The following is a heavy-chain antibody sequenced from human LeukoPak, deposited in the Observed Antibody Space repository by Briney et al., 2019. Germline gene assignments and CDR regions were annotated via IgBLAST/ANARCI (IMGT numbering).Heavy chain of an antibody. V-gene: IGHV1-18*01. Sequence: ASVKVSCKASGYTFTSYGISWVRQAPGQGLEWMGWISAYNGNTNYAQKLQGRVTMTTDTSTSTAYMEPRSLRSEDTAVYYCARDVGQLEDYYMDVWGKGTTVTVSS. D-gene: IGHD1-1*01. CDR2: ISAYNGNT. CDR3: ARDVGQLEDYYMDV. J-gene: IGHJ6*03. CDR1: GYTFTSYG.